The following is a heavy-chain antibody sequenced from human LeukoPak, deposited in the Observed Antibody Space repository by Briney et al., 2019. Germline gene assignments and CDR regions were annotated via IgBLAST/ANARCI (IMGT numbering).Heavy chain of an antibody. Sequence: GGSLGLSCAASAFTFSRYWMSWVRQAPGKGLEWVANIKQDGSEKYYVDSVKGRFTISRDNAKNSLYLQMNSLRAEDTAVYYCARDREAVADYYFDYWGQGTLVSVSS. CDR2: IKQDGSEK. D-gene: IGHD6-19*01. J-gene: IGHJ4*02. CDR1: AFTFSRYW. CDR3: ARDREAVADYYFDY. V-gene: IGHV3-7*01.